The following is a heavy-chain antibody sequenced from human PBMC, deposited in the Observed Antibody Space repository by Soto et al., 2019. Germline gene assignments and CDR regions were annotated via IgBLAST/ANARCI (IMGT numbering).Heavy chain of an antibody. V-gene: IGHV1-3*01. J-gene: IGHJ6*04. CDR3: AREHTGYDFNYVMDV. D-gene: IGHD3-3*01. CDR1: GYPFTSYA. CDR2: INAGNGNT. Sequence: ASVKVFRKASGYPFTSYAIHWVREAPGQRLEWMGWINAGNGNTKYSQKFQGRVTITRDTSASTAYMELSSLRSEDTAVYYCAREHTGYDFNYVMDVWGKGTTVTVSS.